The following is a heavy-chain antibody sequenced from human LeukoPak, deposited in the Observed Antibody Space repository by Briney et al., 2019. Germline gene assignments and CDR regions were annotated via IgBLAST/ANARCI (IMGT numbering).Heavy chain of an antibody. CDR1: GFTFSNAW. CDR3: AKDRGGSYNRLDY. D-gene: IGHD1-26*01. J-gene: IGHJ4*02. CDR2: ISGSGGST. Sequence: GGSLRLSCAASGFTFSNAWMSWVRQAPGKGLEWVSVISGSGGSTYFADSVKGRFTISRDNSKNTLFLQMNSLRAEDTAVYYCAKDRGGSYNRLDYWGQGTLVTVSS. V-gene: IGHV3-23*01.